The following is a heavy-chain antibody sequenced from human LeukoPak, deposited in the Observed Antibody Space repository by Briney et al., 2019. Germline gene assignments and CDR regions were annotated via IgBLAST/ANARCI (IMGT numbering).Heavy chain of an antibody. J-gene: IGHJ4*02. V-gene: IGHV3-23*01. CDR3: ARPAAAQYYFDY. CDR1: GFTFTSYS. D-gene: IGHD6-13*01. Sequence: PGGSLRLSCAASGFTFTSYSMSWVRQAPGKGLEWVSAISGSGGSTYYADSVKGRFTISRDNSKNTLYLQMNSLRAEDTAVYYCARPAAAQYYFDYWGQGTLVTVSS. CDR2: ISGSGGST.